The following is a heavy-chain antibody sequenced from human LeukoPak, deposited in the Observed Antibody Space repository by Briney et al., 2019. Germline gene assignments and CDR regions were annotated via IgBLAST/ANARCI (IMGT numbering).Heavy chain of an antibody. CDR1: GGSISSGGYY. Sequence: SETLSLTCTVSGGSISSGGYYWCWIRQHPGKGLEWIGYIYYSGSTYYNPSLKSRVTISVDTSKNQFSLKLSSVTAADTAVYYCARVRTYYYDSSGYYYDYWGQGTLVTVSS. D-gene: IGHD3-22*01. V-gene: IGHV4-31*03. J-gene: IGHJ4*02. CDR3: ARVRTYYYDSSGYYYDY. CDR2: IYYSGST.